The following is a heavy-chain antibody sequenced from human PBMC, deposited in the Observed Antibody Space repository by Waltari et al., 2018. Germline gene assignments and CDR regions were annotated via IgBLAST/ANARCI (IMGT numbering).Heavy chain of an antibody. V-gene: IGHV3-43*01. Sequence: EVQLVESGGVVVQPGGSLRLSCAASGFTFDDYTMHWVRQAPGKGLEWVSLISGDGGSTYYADSVKGRFTISRDNSKNSLYLQMNSLRTEDTALYYCAKDHYGSGSYSRYYYYGMDVWGQGTTVTVSS. CDR3: AKDHYGSGSYSRYYYYGMDV. J-gene: IGHJ6*02. CDR2: ISGDGGST. CDR1: GFTFDDYT. D-gene: IGHD3-10*01.